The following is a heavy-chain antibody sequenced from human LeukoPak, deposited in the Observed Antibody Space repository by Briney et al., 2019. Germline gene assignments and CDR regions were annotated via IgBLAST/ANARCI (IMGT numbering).Heavy chain of an antibody. J-gene: IGHJ1*01. V-gene: IGHV2-5*01. Sequence: KKSGPTLVNPTQTLTLTCTFSGFSLSTRGVGVGWIRQPPGKALEWLALIYWNDDKRYSPSLKSRLTITKDTSKNQVVLTMTNMDPVDTATYYCAHSFAGDYDTPEYFQHWGQGTLVTVSS. CDR1: GFSLSTRGVG. D-gene: IGHD3-22*01. CDR2: IYWNDDK. CDR3: AHSFAGDYDTPEYFQH.